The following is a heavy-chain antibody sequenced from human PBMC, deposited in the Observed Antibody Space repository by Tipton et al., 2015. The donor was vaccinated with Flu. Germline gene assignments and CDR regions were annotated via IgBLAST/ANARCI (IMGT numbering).Heavy chain of an antibody. CDR2: VKGDGIST. D-gene: IGHD3-22*01. CDR1: GFTFTDFW. J-gene: IGHJ4*02. CDR3: ATGVGYYYDR. Sequence: LSLTCAASGFTFTDFWMHWVRQAPGKGLVWLSRVKGDGISTVYADAVQGRFTVSRDNAQNKIYLQMNSLRVEDTAVYFCATGVGYYYDRWGQGTLVTVSS. V-gene: IGHV3-74*01.